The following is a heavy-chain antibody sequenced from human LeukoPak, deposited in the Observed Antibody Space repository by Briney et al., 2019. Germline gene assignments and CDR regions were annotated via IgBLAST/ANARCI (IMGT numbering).Heavy chain of an antibody. J-gene: IGHJ4*02. CDR2: ISSSSSDI. D-gene: IGHD5-12*01. CDR1: GFPFSNYS. Sequence: GGSLRLSCAASGFPFSNYSLNWVRQAPGKGLEWVSSISSSSSDIYYADSVKGRFTISRDNAKNSLYLQMNSLRAEDTAVYYCARESGYDIDFDYWGQGTLVTVSS. CDR3: ARESGYDIDFDY. V-gene: IGHV3-21*01.